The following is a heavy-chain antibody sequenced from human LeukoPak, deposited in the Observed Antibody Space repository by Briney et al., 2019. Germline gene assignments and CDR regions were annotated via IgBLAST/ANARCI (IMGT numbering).Heavy chain of an antibody. CDR1: EFTFSSYW. V-gene: IGHV3-23*01. Sequence: GGSLRLSCAASEFTFSSYWMSWVRQAPGKGLEWVSAISKSGDHTYYAASAKGRFTIYRDNSKNTQYLQMNSLRAEDTAVYYCATSWGPDTSAFRWGRDGMDVWGQGTTVIV. J-gene: IGHJ6*02. CDR3: ATSWGPDTSAFRWGRDGMDV. D-gene: IGHD3-16*01. CDR2: ISKSGDHT.